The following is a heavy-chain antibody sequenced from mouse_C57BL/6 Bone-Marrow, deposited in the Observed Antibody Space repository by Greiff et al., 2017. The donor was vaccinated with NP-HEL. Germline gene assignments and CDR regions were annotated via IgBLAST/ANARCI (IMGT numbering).Heavy chain of an antibody. D-gene: IGHD2-5*01. J-gene: IGHJ3*01. Sequence: DVQLQQSGGELVKPGGSLKLSCAASGFTFSSYCMSWVRQTPDQRLEWVATISTGGSYTYYTYNVKGRFTISRDNAKNTPYLQMSSLTSEDTAMYYSARHCVPIVPPFDYWGQGTLVTVSA. V-gene: IGHV5-6*01. CDR2: ISTGGSYT. CDR1: GFTFSSYC. CDR3: ARHCVPIVPPFDY.